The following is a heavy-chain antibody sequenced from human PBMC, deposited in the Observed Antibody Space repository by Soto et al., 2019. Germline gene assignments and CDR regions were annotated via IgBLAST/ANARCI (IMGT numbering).Heavy chain of an antibody. CDR1: GFTSSSYA. D-gene: IGHD2-2*01. CDR2: IRGIGGST. J-gene: IGHJ3*02. V-gene: IGHV3-23*01. CDR3: ATDRNPQDIVVVPAAIPDAFDI. Sequence: GAMRLCCAAAGFTSSSYAMRWGRQARGEGLEWVAVIRGIGGSTYYADSVRGRFTISRDNSKNTLYLQMNSLRAEDTAVYYCATDRNPQDIVVVPAAIPDAFDIWGQGTMVTVSS.